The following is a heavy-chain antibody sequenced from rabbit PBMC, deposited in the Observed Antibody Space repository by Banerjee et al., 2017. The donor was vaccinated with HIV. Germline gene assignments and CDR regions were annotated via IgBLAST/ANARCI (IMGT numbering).Heavy chain of an antibody. Sequence: QERLVESGGGLVKPEGSLKLSCTASGFSFSNKAVMCWVRQAPGKGLEWIACINAVTGKAVYASWAKGRFTFSKTSSTTVTLQMTSLTAADTATYFCARGAGASGWGADLWGPGTLVTVS. CDR1: GFSFSNKAV. J-gene: IGHJ4*01. V-gene: IGHV1S45*01. D-gene: IGHD4-1*01. CDR2: INAVTGKA. CDR3: ARGAGASGWGADL.